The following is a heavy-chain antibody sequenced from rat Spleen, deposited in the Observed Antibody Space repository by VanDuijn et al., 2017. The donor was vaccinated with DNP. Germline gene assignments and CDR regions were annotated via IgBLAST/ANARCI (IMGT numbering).Heavy chain of an antibody. V-gene: IGHV3-3*01. CDR2: INSAGST. J-gene: IGHJ4*01. CDR1: GYSITSSYR. Sequence: EVQLQESGPGLVEPSQSLSLTCSVTGYSITSSYRWNWIRKFPGNELEWMGKINSAGSTNYNPSLKSRISITRDTSKNQLFLQVNSVTTEDTATYYCARWPGYNPPYAMDAWGQGTSVTVSS. CDR3: ARWPGYNPPYAMDA. D-gene: IGHD1-4*01.